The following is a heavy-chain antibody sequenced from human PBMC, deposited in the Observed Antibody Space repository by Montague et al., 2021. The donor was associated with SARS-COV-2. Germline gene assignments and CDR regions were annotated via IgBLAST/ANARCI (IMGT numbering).Heavy chain of an antibody. CDR2: ISGRGDTT. V-gene: IGHV3-23*01. CDR3: AKARGGTYYYFDY. Sequence: SRRLSCAASGFTYSDYAMTWVRQTPGKGLEWVSTISGRGDTTYYADSVKGRFTISRANSRDTLYLEMNSLRADDAAVYYCAKARGGTYYYFDYWGQGTLVTVSS. CDR1: GFTYSDYA. J-gene: IGHJ4*02. D-gene: IGHD1-26*01.